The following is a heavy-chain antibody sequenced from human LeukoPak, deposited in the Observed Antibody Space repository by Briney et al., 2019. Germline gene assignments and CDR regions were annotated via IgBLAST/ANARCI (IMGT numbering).Heavy chain of an antibody. Sequence: SETLSLTCAVSGYSFSSDYYWGWIRQPPGQGLEWFRSIYHSGSTYYNPSLKSRVTISVDTSKNQFSLKLSSVTAADTAVYYCARSSGGNSGALDYWGQGTLVTVSS. V-gene: IGHV4-38-2*01. D-gene: IGHD4-23*01. CDR1: GYSFSSDYY. CDR3: ARSSGGNSGALDY. J-gene: IGHJ4*02. CDR2: IYHSGST.